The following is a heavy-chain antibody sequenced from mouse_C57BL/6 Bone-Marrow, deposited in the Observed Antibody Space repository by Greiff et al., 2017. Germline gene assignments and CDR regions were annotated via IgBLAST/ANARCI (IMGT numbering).Heavy chain of an antibody. CDR2: ISSGSSTI. J-gene: IGHJ2*01. D-gene: IGHD2-4*01. V-gene: IGHV5-17*01. Sequence: EVQLVESGGGLVKPGGSLKLSCAASGFTFSDYGMHWVRQAPEKGLEWVAYISSGSSTIYYAVTVKGRFTISRDHAKNTLFLQMPMLRSEDTAMYYCARQDYDYDDGANYFDYWGQGTTLTVSS. CDR1: GFTFSDYG. CDR3: ARQDYDYDDGANYFDY.